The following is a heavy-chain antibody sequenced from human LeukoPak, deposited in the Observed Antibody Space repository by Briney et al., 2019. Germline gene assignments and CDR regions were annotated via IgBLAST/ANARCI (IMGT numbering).Heavy chain of an antibody. CDR2: IIPIFGTT. Sequence: EASVKDSCKASGGTFSSYAISWVRQAPGQGLDWMGGIIPIFGTTNYAQKFQGRVTITTDESTSTAYMELGSLRSEDTAVYYCARDHGDGYNPGYRSFDYWGQGTLVTVSS. CDR3: ARDHGDGYNPGYRSFDY. V-gene: IGHV1-69*05. CDR1: GGTFSSYA. J-gene: IGHJ4*02. D-gene: IGHD5-24*01.